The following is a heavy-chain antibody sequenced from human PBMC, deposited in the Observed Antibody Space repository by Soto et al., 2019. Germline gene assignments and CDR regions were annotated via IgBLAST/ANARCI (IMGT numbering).Heavy chain of an antibody. D-gene: IGHD6-19*01. CDR2: ISYDGSNK. J-gene: IGHJ4*02. Sequence: GGSLRLSCAASGFTFSSYAMHWVRQAPGKGLEWVAVISYDGSNKYYADSVKGRFTISRYNSKNTQYLQMNSLRAEDTAVYYCARRPDRSGWSYFDYWGQGSLVTVSS. CDR3: ARRPDRSGWSYFDY. CDR1: GFTFSSYA. V-gene: IGHV3-30-3*01.